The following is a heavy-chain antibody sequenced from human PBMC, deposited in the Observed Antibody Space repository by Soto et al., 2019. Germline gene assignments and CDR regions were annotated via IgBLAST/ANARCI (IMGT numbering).Heavy chain of an antibody. CDR1: GGSISSVDYY. Sequence: QVQLQESGPGLVKPSQTLSLTCPVSGGSISSVDYYWSWIRQHPGKGLEWIGYVRYGGRTYYEPSLKSRVTISVDTSKNEIALNLRFVTAADTAVYYCARNSHLGDLSLGYWGQGTLVTVSS. D-gene: IGHD3-16*02. CDR2: VRYGGRT. J-gene: IGHJ4*02. V-gene: IGHV4-31*03. CDR3: ARNSHLGDLSLGY.